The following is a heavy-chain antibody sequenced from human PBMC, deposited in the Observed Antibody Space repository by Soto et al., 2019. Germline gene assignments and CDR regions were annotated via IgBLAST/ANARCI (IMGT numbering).Heavy chain of an antibody. J-gene: IGHJ6*02. CDR3: ARDDSYGFYYYYYGMDV. CDR1: GYTFTGYY. V-gene: IGHV1-2*02. Sequence: AASVKVSCKASGYTFTGYYMHWVRQAPGQRLEWMGWINPNSGGTNYAQKFQGRVTMTRGTSISTAYRELSRLRSDDTAVYYCARDDSYGFYYYYYGMDVWGQGXTVTVSS. D-gene: IGHD5-18*01. CDR2: INPNSGGT.